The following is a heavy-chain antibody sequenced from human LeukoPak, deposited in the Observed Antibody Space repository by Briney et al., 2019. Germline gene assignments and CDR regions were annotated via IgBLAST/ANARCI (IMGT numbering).Heavy chain of an antibody. J-gene: IGHJ3*02. CDR3: ASDRYGSGSSPGAFDI. Sequence: SVKVSCKASGGTFSSYAISWVRQAPGQGLEWMGRIIPILGIANYAQKFQGRVTITADKSTSTAYMELSSLRSEDTAVYYCASDRYGSGSSPGAFDIWGQGTMVTVSS. V-gene: IGHV1-69*04. D-gene: IGHD3-10*01. CDR1: GGTFSSYA. CDR2: IIPILGIA.